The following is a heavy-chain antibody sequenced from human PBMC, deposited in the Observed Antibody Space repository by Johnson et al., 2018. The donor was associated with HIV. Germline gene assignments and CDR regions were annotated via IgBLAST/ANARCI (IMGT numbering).Heavy chain of an antibody. CDR3: ARGHMVRGVTHAFDI. Sequence: VQLVESGGGLVKPGGSLRLSCAVSGFTFSSNYMSWVRQAPGKGLEWVSVIYSGGSTYYADSVKGRFTISRDNSKNTLYLQMNSLRAEDTAVYYCARGHMVRGVTHAFDIWGQGTMVTVSS. V-gene: IGHV3-66*01. D-gene: IGHD3-10*01. J-gene: IGHJ3*02. CDR2: IYSGGST. CDR1: GFTFSSNY.